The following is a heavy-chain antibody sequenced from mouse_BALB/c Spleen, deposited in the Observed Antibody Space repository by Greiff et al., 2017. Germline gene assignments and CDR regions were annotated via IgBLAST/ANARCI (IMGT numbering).Heavy chain of an antibody. V-gene: IGHV3-8*02. D-gene: IGHD2-4*01. CDR1: GDSITSGY. CDR2: ISYSGST. J-gene: IGHJ4*01. Sequence: EVHLVESGPSLVKPSQTLSLTCSVTGDSITSGYWHWIRKFPGNKLEYMGYISYSGSTYYNPSLKSRISITRDTSKNQYYLQLNSVTTEDTATYYCARCIDYDKNYAMDYWGQGTAVTGSS. CDR3: ARCIDYDKNYAMDY.